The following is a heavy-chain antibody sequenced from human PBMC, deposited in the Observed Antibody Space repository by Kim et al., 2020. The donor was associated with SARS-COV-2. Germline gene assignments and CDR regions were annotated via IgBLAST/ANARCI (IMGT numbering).Heavy chain of an antibody. CDR1: GGSISSGGYY. J-gene: IGHJ4*02. Sequence: SETLSLTCTVSGGSISSGGYYWSWICQHPGKGLEWIGYIYYSGSTYYNPSLKSRVTISVDTSKNQFSLKLSSVTAADTAVYYCAREVGATTAGFDYWGQGTLVTVSS. CDR3: AREVGATTAGFDY. D-gene: IGHD1-26*01. CDR2: IYYSGST. V-gene: IGHV4-31*03.